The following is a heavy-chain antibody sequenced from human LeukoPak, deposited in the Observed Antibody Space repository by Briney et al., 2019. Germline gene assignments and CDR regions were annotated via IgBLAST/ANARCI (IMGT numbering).Heavy chain of an antibody. CDR3: ARWGFLIGNDY. Sequence: PGGSPRLSCAASGFTFSSYAMHWVRQAPGKGLEFVSAISSNGGSTYYANSVKGRFTISRDNSKNTLYLQMGSLRAEDMAVYYCARWGFLIGNDYGGQGTLVTVSS. CDR1: GFTFSSYA. CDR2: ISSNGGST. D-gene: IGHD3-16*01. J-gene: IGHJ4*02. V-gene: IGHV3-64*01.